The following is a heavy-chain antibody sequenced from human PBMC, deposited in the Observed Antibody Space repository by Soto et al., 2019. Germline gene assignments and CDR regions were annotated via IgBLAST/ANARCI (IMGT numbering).Heavy chain of an antibody. V-gene: IGHV4-31*03. CDR3: ARIRSGVGYNWFDP. CDR2: IYYSGST. D-gene: IGHD3-16*01. J-gene: IGHJ5*02. CDR1: GGSIGTGAYY. Sequence: SETLSLTCIVSGGSIGTGAYYWTWIRQLPGKGLEWIGHIYYSGSTYYNSSLKSRVTISVDTSKNQFSLKLNSVTAADTAVYYCARIRSGVGYNWFDPWGQGTLVTVS.